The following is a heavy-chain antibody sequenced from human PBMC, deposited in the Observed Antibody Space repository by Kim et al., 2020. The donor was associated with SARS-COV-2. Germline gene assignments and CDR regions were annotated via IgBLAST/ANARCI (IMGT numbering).Heavy chain of an antibody. J-gene: IGHJ4*02. CDR3: ARDLEASGGYYYY. D-gene: IGHD3-22*01. V-gene: IGHV3-21*01. Sequence: YADSLKGRFTVSRDNAKNSLYLQMNSLRAEDTAVYYCARDLEASGGYYYYWGQGTLVTVSS.